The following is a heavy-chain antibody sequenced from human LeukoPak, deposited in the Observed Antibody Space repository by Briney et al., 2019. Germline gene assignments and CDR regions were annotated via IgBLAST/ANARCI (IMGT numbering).Heavy chain of an antibody. D-gene: IGHD5-24*01. Sequence: SQTLSLTCTVSGGSISSGSYYWSWIRQPAGEALEWIGQIYTNGDTNYNPSLKSRVTISVDTSKNQFSLSVSSVTAADTAVYYCARGFSYNLFDYWGQGTLVTVSS. CDR3: ARGFSYNLFDY. CDR1: GGSISSGSYY. V-gene: IGHV4-61*09. J-gene: IGHJ4*02. CDR2: IYTNGDT.